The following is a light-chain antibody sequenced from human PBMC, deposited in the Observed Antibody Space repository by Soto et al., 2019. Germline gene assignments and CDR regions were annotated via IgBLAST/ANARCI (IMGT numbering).Light chain of an antibody. V-gene: IGLV1-47*01. CDR1: SSNIGSNY. CDR2: RNN. Sequence: QSVVTQPPSASGTPGQRVTISCSGSSSNIGSNYVYWYQQLPGTAPKLLIYRNNQRPSVVPDRFSGSKSGTSASLAISGLRSEDEANYYCAAWDDSLSGVVFGGGTKVTVL. CDR3: AAWDDSLSGVV. J-gene: IGLJ3*02.